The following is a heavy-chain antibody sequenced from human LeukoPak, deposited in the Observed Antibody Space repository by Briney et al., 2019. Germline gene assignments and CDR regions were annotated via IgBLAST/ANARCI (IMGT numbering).Heavy chain of an antibody. V-gene: IGHV3-21*01. CDR1: GFTFSSYS. Sequence: PGGSLRLSCAASGFTFSSYSMNWVRQAPGKGLEWVSSISSSSYIYYADSVKGRFTISRDNAKNSLYLQMNSLRAEDTAVYYCARDLGYYYDSSGYLYYFDYWGQGTLVTVSS. CDR2: ISSSSYI. D-gene: IGHD3-22*01. CDR3: ARDLGYYYDSSGYLYYFDY. J-gene: IGHJ4*02.